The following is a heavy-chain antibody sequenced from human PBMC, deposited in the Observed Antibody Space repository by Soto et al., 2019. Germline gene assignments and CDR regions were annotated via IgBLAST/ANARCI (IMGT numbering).Heavy chain of an antibody. Sequence: KPSETLSLTCTVSGGSISSGVNYWGWIRQHPGEGLEWIGHIYYTGNTYYNPSLKSRLTISVDTSKNQFSLKLSSVTAADTAVYFCARVGRVSNGGFFDYWCQGTLATV. J-gene: IGHJ4*02. CDR2: IYYTGNT. CDR3: ARVGRVSNGGFFDY. CDR1: GGSISSGVNY. V-gene: IGHV4-31*03. D-gene: IGHD2-8*01.